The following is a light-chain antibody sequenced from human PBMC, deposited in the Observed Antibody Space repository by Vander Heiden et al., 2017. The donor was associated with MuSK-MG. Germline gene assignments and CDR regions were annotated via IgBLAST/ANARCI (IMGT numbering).Light chain of an antibody. V-gene: IGKV1-5*03. Sequence: DTQMTQFPSTLSAFAGDRVTITCRASQSINNWLAWYQQKPGKAPKLLISKESNLESGVPPRFSGSGSGTEFTLTISSLQPDDFATYYCQQENNCSRTFGQGTKVEIK. J-gene: IGKJ1*01. CDR2: KES. CDR1: QSINNW. CDR3: QQENNCSRT.